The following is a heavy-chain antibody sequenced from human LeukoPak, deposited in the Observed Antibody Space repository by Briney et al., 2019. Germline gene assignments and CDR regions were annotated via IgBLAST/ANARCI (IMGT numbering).Heavy chain of an antibody. Sequence: ASVKVSCKASGGTFSSYAISWVRQAPGQGLEWMGIINPSGGSTSYAQKFQGRVTMTRDTSTSTVYMELSSLRSEDTAVYYCAREQGRSGFDYWGQGTLVTVSS. D-gene: IGHD6-19*01. CDR1: GGTFSSYA. J-gene: IGHJ4*02. V-gene: IGHV1-46*01. CDR2: INPSGGST. CDR3: AREQGRSGFDY.